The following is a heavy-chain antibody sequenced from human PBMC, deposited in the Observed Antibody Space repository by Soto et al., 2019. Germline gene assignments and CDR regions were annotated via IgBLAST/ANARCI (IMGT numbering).Heavy chain of an antibody. Sequence: QLQESGPGLVKPSETLSLTCTVSGGSLNSYYWTWIRQHPGKGLEWIGCILDSGTTNYNPSLESRVTISIDTSKNQFSLKLTSVTAADAAVYYCARSHGDVDYWGQGTLVTVSS. V-gene: IGHV4-59*01. J-gene: IGHJ4*02. CDR2: ILDSGTT. D-gene: IGHD4-17*01. CDR3: ARSHGDVDY. CDR1: GGSLNSYY.